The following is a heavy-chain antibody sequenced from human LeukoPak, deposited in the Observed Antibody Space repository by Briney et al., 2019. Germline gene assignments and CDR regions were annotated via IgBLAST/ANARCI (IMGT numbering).Heavy chain of an antibody. D-gene: IGHD3-10*01. Sequence: ASVKVSCKVSGYTLTELSRHWVRQAPGKGLEWMGGFDPEDGETICAQKFQGRVTMTEDTSTDTAYMELSSLRSEDTAVYYCATAPVYYYGSGRNLDMDVWGQGTTVTVSS. V-gene: IGHV1-24*01. CDR3: ATAPVYYYGSGRNLDMDV. CDR1: GYTLTELS. J-gene: IGHJ6*02. CDR2: FDPEDGET.